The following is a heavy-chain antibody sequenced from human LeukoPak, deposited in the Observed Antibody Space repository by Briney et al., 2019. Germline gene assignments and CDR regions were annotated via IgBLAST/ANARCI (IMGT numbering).Heavy chain of an antibody. CDR2: ISSSSTYI. V-gene: IGHV3-21*01. Sequence: GGSLRLSCAASGFTFSTYTMTWVRQAPGRGLEWVSSISSSSTYIYYADSVKGRFTISRDNAKNSLYLQMNSLRAGDTAVYYCARIQSDSSGLDVWGQGTTVTVSS. CDR3: ARIQSDSSGLDV. J-gene: IGHJ6*02. CDR1: GFTFSTYT. D-gene: IGHD3-22*01.